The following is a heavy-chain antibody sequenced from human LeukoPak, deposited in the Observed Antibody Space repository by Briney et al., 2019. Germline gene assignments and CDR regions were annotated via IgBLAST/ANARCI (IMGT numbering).Heavy chain of an antibody. CDR1: GGSISSYY. CDR3: ARDYQYYDFWSGYHDDAFDI. J-gene: IGHJ3*02. D-gene: IGHD3-3*01. V-gene: IGHV4-4*07. Sequence: SETLSLTCTVSGGSISSYYWSWIRQPAGKGLEWIGRIYTSGSTNYNPSLKSRVTMSVDTSKNQFSLKLSSVTAADTAVYYCARDYQYYDFWSGYHDDAFDIWGQGTMVTVSS. CDR2: IYTSGST.